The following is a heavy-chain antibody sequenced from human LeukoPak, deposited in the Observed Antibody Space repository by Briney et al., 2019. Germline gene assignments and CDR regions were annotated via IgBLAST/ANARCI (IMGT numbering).Heavy chain of an antibody. CDR3: ARYDYGGYYYYGMDV. J-gene: IGHJ6*01. Sequence: SETLSLTCTVSGGSISSYYWSWIRQPHGEGMEWNGYMYYSVRNNYNPSLKSQVTISVDKSKNQFSLKLSSVTAADTAVYYCARYDYGGYYYYGMDVWGQGTTVTVCS. V-gene: IGHV4-59*01. D-gene: IGHD4-23*01. CDR1: GGSISSYY. CDR2: MYYSVRN.